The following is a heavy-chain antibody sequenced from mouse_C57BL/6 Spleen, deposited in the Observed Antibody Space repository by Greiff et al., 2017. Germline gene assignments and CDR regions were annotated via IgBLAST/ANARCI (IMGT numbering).Heavy chain of an antibody. CDR2: IYPGSGST. V-gene: IGHV1-55*01. CDR1: GYTFTSYW. J-gene: IGHJ1*03. Sequence: QVQLQQPGAELVKPGASVKMSCKASGYTFTSYWITWVKQRPGQGLEWIGDIYPGSGSTNYNEKFKSKATLTVDTSSSTAYMQLSSLTSEDSAVYYCRGTTYGNYGWYFDVWGTGTTVTVSS. CDR3: RGTTYGNYGWYFDV. D-gene: IGHD2-1*01.